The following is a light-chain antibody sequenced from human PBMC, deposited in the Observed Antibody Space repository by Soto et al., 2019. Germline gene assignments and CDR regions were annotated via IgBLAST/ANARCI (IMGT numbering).Light chain of an antibody. J-gene: IGLJ3*02. CDR2: YDS. CDR3: QVWDSSSDYGV. CDR1: NTGS. Sequence: SYELTQPPSVSVAPGETATINCRGHNTGSVHLYQQNPGQAPVLVMSYDSDRPSGNRERFSGLNSGNTATLTVSRVEAGDEADYYCQVWDSSSDYGVFGGGTKVTVL. V-gene: IGLV3-21*04.